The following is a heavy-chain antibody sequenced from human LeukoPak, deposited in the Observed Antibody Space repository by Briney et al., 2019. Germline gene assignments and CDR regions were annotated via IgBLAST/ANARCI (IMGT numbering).Heavy chain of an antibody. CDR2: ISAFNGNI. Sequence: ASVKVSCKASGYTFTSYGISWVRQAPGQGLEWMGWISAFNGNIKYAQKFQGRVTLTTDTSTSTAYMELRSLRSDDTAVYYCARPTRGYSGYDLYHYYGMDVWGQGTTVTVSS. CDR1: GYTFTSYG. CDR3: ARPTRGYSGYDLYHYYGMDV. J-gene: IGHJ6*02. D-gene: IGHD5-12*01. V-gene: IGHV1-18*01.